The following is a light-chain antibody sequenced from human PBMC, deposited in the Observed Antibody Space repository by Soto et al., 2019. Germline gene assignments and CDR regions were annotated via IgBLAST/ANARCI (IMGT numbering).Light chain of an antibody. J-gene: IGKJ4*01. V-gene: IGKV1-13*02. CDR1: QGISSA. CDR2: DAS. Sequence: AIQLTQSPSSLSASVGDRVTITCRASQGISSALAWYQQKPGKAPKLLIYDASSLESGVPSRFSGSGSGTDFTLTNSSPQPEDFANYYCQQFNSYPQTFGGGTKVEIK. CDR3: QQFNSYPQT.